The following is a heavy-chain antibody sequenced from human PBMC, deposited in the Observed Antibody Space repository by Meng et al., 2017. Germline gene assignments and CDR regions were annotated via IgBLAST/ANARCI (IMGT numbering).Heavy chain of an antibody. CDR2: IYYSGST. D-gene: IGHD4-17*01. Sequence: VHGQESGPGPVKPHQTLSLTCTDSGGSISSGGYYWSWIRQHPGKGLEWIGYIYYSGSTYYNPSLKSLVTISVDTSKNQFSLKLSSVTAADTAVYYCARTVTSLVLDIWGQGTMVTVSS. CDR1: GGSISSGGYY. J-gene: IGHJ3*02. CDR3: ARTVTSLVLDI. V-gene: IGHV4-31*01.